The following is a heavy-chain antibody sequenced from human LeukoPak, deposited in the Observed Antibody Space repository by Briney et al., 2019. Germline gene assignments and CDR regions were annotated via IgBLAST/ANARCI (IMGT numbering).Heavy chain of an antibody. D-gene: IGHD4-17*01. CDR3: ARDGDDYGDYEDY. J-gene: IGHJ4*02. CDR1: GGSISSYY. V-gene: IGHV4-59*12. CDR2: IYYSGST. Sequence: SETPSLTCTVSGGSISSYYWSWIRQPPGKRLEWIGYIYYSGSTNYNPSLKSRVTMSVDTSKNQFSLKLSSVTAADTAVYYCARDGDDYGDYEDYWGQGTLVTVSS.